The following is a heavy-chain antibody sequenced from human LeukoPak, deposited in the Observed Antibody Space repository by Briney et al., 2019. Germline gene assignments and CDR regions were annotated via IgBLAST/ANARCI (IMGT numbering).Heavy chain of an antibody. J-gene: IGHJ3*02. CDR3: ASTRYCSSTSCYTAFDI. Sequence: GESLKISCKGSGYSFTSYWIGWVRQMPGKGLEWMGIIYPGDSDTRYSPSFRGQVTISADKSISTAYLQWSSLKASDTAMYYCASTRYCSSTSCYTAFDIWGQGTMVTVSS. V-gene: IGHV5-51*01. CDR2: IYPGDSDT. D-gene: IGHD2-2*02. CDR1: GYSFTSYW.